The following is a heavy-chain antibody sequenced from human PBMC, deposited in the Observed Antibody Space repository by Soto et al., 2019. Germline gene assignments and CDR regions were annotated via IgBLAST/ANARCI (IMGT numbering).Heavy chain of an antibody. Sequence: QITLKESGPTLVKPTQTLTLTCTFSGFSLSTSGVGVGWIRQPPGKALEWLALIYWNDDKRYSPSLKSRLTITKDTSKNQVVLTMTNMDPVDTATYYCAHDYYDSPRGWFDPWGQGTLVTVSS. CDR2: IYWNDDK. CDR1: GFSLSTSGVG. J-gene: IGHJ5*02. V-gene: IGHV2-5*01. D-gene: IGHD3-22*01. CDR3: AHDYYDSPRGWFDP.